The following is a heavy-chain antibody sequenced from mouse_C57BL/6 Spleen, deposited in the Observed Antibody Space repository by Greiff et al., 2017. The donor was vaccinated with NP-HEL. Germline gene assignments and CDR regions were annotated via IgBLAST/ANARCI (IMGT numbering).Heavy chain of an antibody. J-gene: IGHJ4*01. CDR1: GFTFTDYY. CDR3: ARYATVVAFYAMDY. D-gene: IGHD1-1*01. CDR2: IRNKANGYTT. V-gene: IGHV7-3*01. Sequence: EVQLVESGGGLVQPGGSLSLSCAASGFTFTDYYMSWVRQPPGKALEWLGFIRNKANGYTTEYSASVKGRFTISRDNSQSILYLQMNALRAEDSATYYCARYATVVAFYAMDYWGQGTSVTVSS.